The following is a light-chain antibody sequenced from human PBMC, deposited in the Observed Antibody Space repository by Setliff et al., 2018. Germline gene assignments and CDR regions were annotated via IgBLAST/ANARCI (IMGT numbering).Light chain of an antibody. J-gene: IGLJ1*01. CDR3: SSYTSSSTFPYV. Sequence: ALTQPASVSGSPGQSITISCTGTSSDVGGYNYVSWYQQHPGKAPKLMIYDVSKRPSGVSNRFSGSKSGNTASLTISGLQAEDEADYYCSSYTSSSTFPYVFGTGTKVTVL. V-gene: IGLV2-14*01. CDR1: SSDVGGYNY. CDR2: DVS.